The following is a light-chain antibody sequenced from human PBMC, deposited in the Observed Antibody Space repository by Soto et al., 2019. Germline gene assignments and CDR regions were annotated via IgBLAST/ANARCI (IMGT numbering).Light chain of an antibody. Sequence: DIQITQSPSSLSVSVGGRVTITCLASQTISSYLNWYQQKPGKAPKLLIYVASSLQGGVPSRFSSSGSGTDFTLTIGSLQPDDFATYYCQQSYSTPITCGQGTRREIK. CDR1: QTISSY. CDR2: VAS. CDR3: QQSYSTPIT. J-gene: IGKJ5*01. V-gene: IGKV1-39*01.